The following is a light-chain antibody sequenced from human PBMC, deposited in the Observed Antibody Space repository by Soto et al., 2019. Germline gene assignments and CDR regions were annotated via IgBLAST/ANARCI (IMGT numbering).Light chain of an antibody. V-gene: IGKV1-5*01. Sequence: DIQMTQSPSTLSASVGDRVTITCRASQSISSWLDWYQQKPGKAPKLLIYDASSLESGVPSRLSGSGSGTEFTLTISSLQHDDFATYYCQQYNSYSWTFGQGTKVEIK. CDR3: QQYNSYSWT. J-gene: IGKJ1*01. CDR2: DAS. CDR1: QSISSW.